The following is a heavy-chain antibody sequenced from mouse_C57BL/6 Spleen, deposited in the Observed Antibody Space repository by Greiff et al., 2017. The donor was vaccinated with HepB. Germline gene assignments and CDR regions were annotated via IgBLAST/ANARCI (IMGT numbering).Heavy chain of an antibody. V-gene: IGHV5-9-1*02. D-gene: IGHD2-3*01. CDR1: GFTFSSYA. CDR3: TAGDGYYDYFDY. CDR2: ISSGGDYI. Sequence: EVQGVESGEGLVKPGGSLKLSCAASGFTFSSYAMSWVRQTPEKRLEWVAYISSGGDYIYYADTVKGRFTISRDNARNTLYLQMSSLKSEDTAMYYCTAGDGYYDYFDYWGQGTTLTVSS. J-gene: IGHJ2*01.